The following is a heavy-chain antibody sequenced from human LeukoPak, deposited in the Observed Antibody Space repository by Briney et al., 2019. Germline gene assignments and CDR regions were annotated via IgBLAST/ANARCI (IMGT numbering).Heavy chain of an antibody. V-gene: IGHV3-30*03. CDR2: ISYDGSNK. Sequence: GGSLRLSCAASGFTFSSYGMHWVRQAPGKGLEWVAVISYDGSNKYYADSVKGRFTISRDNSKNTLYLQMNSLRAEDTAVYYCARQDGRFLEPHFDYWGQGTLVTVSS. D-gene: IGHD3-3*01. J-gene: IGHJ4*02. CDR3: ARQDGRFLEPHFDY. CDR1: GFTFSSYG.